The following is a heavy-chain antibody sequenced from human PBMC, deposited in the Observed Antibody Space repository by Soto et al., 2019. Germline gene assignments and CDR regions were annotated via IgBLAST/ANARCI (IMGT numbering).Heavy chain of an antibody. CDR3: ARALGGYSGPAFYYGMDV. CDR2: IIPIFGTA. CDR1: GGTFSSYA. D-gene: IGHD5-12*01. J-gene: IGHJ6*02. V-gene: IGHV1-69*01. Sequence: QVQLVQSGAEVKKPGSSVKVSCKASGGTFSSYAISWVRQAPGQGLEWMGGIIPIFGTANYAQKFQGRVTITADESTSTAYMELSSLRSEDTAVYYWARALGGYSGPAFYYGMDVRGQGTTVTVSS.